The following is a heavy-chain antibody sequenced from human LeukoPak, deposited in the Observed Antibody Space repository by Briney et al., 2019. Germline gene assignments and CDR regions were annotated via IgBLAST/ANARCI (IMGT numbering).Heavy chain of an antibody. V-gene: IGHV3-21*01. CDR1: GFTFSSYS. Sequence: GGSLRLSCAASGFTFSSYSMNWVRQAPGKGLEWVSSISSSSSYIYYADSVKGRFTISRDNAKNSLYLQMNSLRAEDTAVYYCAREVDGSGSYYLDYWGQGTLVTVSS. CDR2: ISSSSSYI. CDR3: AREVDGSGSYYLDY. J-gene: IGHJ4*02. D-gene: IGHD3-10*01.